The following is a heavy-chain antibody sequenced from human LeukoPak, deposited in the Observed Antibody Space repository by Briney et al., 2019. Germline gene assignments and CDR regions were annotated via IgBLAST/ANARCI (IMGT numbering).Heavy chain of an antibody. CDR1: GFTFSSHN. J-gene: IGHJ5*02. D-gene: IGHD2-15*01. CDR3: ARDGGFCSGGSCYRLFDP. Sequence: GGSLRLSCAASGFTFSSHNMVWVRQPPGKGLEWISYISDSSITMYYADSVKGRFTISRDNAKNSLYLQMNSLRAEDTAVYYCARDGGFCSGGSCYRLFDPWGQGTLVTVSS. V-gene: IGHV3-48*04. CDR2: ISDSSITM.